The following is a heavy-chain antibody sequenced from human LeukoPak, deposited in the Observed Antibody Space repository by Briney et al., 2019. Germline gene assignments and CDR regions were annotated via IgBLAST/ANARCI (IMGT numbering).Heavy chain of an antibody. CDR2: MNPNSGNT. Sequence: ASVKVSCKASGYTFTSYDMSWVRQATGQGLEWMGWMNPNSGNTGYAQKFQGRVTMTRNTSISTAYMELSSLRSEDTAVYYCARVPDSSGYYDYYYYGMDVWGQGTTATVSS. J-gene: IGHJ6*02. CDR1: GYTFTSYD. D-gene: IGHD3-22*01. CDR3: ARVPDSSGYYDYYYYGMDV. V-gene: IGHV1-8*01.